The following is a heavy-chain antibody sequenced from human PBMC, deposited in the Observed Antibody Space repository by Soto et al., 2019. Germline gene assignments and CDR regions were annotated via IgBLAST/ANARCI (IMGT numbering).Heavy chain of an antibody. Sequence: PGGSLRLSCAASGFSFSDYYMNWIRQAPGKGLEWLSYISSTATYTNYADSVRGRFTISRDSAKNSLYLDMNGLRAEDTAVYYCARARLVVEGRFNYWWRGAPVIVST. V-gene: IGHV3-11*06. CDR3: ARARLVVEGRFNY. J-gene: IGHJ4*02. D-gene: IGHD3-22*01. CDR1: GFSFSDYY. CDR2: ISSTATYT.